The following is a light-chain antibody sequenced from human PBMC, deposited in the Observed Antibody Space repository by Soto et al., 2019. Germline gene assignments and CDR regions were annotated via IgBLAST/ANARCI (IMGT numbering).Light chain of an antibody. V-gene: IGKV3-20*01. CDR1: QSVSSTY. J-gene: IGKJ1*01. CDR2: GAS. Sequence: EVVLTQSPGTLSLSPGERATLSCRASQSVSSTYLAWYQRRPGQAPRLLIYGASSRATGIPDRFSGSGSETDFTLTISRLEPDDFAVYYWQEYGSSRTFGQGTKVEIK. CDR3: QEYGSSRT.